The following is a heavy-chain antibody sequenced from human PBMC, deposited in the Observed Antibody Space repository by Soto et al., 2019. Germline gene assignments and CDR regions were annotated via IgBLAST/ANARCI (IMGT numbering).Heavy chain of an antibody. CDR1: GGTFSSYA. D-gene: IGHD5-18*01. CDR3: ARDLVDTAMPPHRRSYWYFAL. CDR2: IIPIFGTA. V-gene: IGHV1-69*12. Sequence: QVQLVQSGAEVKKPGSSVKVSCKASGGTFSSYAISWVRQAPGQGLEWMGGIIPIFGTANYAQKFQGRVTITADDSTSTAAMELSSLRSEDTAVYYCARDLVDTAMPPHRRSYWYFALWGRGTLVTVSS. J-gene: IGHJ2*01.